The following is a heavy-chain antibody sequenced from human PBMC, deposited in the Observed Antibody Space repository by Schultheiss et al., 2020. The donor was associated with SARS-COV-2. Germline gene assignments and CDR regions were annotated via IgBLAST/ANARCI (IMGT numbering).Heavy chain of an antibody. Sequence: ASVKVSCKASGYTFTGYYMHWVRQAPGQGLEWMGWINPNSGGTNYAQKFQGRVTMTRDTSISTAYMELSRLRSDDTAVYYCARDQSEPTVLYYYYYGMDVWGQGTTVTVSS. CDR3: ARDQSEPTVLYYYYYGMDV. CDR1: GYTFTGYY. V-gene: IGHV1-2*02. CDR2: INPNSGGT. J-gene: IGHJ6*02. D-gene: IGHD4/OR15-4a*01.